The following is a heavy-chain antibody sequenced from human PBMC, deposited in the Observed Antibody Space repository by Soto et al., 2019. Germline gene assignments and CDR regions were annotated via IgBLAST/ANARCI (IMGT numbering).Heavy chain of an antibody. J-gene: IGHJ1*01. CDR2: IVPIYRTA. CDR3: VNESGANRRSI. D-gene: IGHD3-3*02. Sequence: WAHQEPGQGLEWVGGIVPIYRTADYAQKFQGRVTITADESARTSYMELRSLKSQDSAVYYCVNESGANRRSIWGQGPLVTLSS. V-gene: IGHV1-69*01.